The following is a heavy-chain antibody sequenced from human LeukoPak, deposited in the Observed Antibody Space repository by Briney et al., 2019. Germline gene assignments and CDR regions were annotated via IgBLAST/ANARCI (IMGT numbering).Heavy chain of an antibody. D-gene: IGHD3-9*01. CDR2: FYYSWST. Sequence: SETLSLIRTVSGGYVSSVGYYWSWIRQPPGKGLDWIGHFYYSWSTNYNLSLKTRLPISVETPQHHLSLKLSSVAAEDTDVYYCARVSVYDDILTCYQLIYYFDYWGQGTVVSVS. CDR3: ARVSVYDDILTCYQLIYYFDY. CDR1: GGYVSSVGYY. V-gene: IGHV4-61*03. J-gene: IGHJ4*02.